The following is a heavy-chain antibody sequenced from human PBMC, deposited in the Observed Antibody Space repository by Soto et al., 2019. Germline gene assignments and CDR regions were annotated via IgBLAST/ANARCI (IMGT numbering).Heavy chain of an antibody. CDR3: ARWGTTGGLDV. CDR2: TSYDGSDK. V-gene: IGHV3-30*19. D-gene: IGHD3-16*01. CDR1: GFTFRSYV. Sequence: VQLVESGGGVVQPGTSLRVSCVGSGFTFRSYVIHWVRQAPGKGLEWVALTSYDGSDKYYGDSVRGRFTISRDNSRNTVDLQMDSLRLEDTPLYYCARWGTTGGLDVWGQGTLVSVSS. J-gene: IGHJ1*01.